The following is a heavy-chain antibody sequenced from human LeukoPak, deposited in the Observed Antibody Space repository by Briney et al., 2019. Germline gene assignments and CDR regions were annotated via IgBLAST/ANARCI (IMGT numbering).Heavy chain of an antibody. CDR3: AKASGGSCYSSCGY. V-gene: IGHV3-11*05. D-gene: IGHD2-15*01. Sequence: PGGSLRLSCAASGFTFSDYYMSWIRQAPGKGLEWVSYISGSSSYIAYADSVKGRFTISRDNAKNSLFLQMNTLRAEDTAVYYCAKASGGSCYSSCGYWGQGTLVTVSS. J-gene: IGHJ4*02. CDR1: GFTFSDYY. CDR2: ISGSSSYI.